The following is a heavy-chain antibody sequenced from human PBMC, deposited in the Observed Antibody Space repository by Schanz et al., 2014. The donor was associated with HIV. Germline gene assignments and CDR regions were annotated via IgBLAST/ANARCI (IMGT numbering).Heavy chain of an antibody. CDR3: VKDFTDSKGGFDC. CDR2: ITWNNKVV. J-gene: IGHJ4*02. V-gene: IGHV3-9*01. CDR1: GFTFDDYA. Sequence: EVQLLESGGGLVQPGGSLRLSCAASGFTFDDYAMHWVRQAPGKGLEWVSGITWNNKVVAYADSVKGRFSISRDTANKSLHLHMTKLKVEDTAFYYCVKDFTDSKGGFDCWGQGALVIVSS. D-gene: IGHD1-26*01.